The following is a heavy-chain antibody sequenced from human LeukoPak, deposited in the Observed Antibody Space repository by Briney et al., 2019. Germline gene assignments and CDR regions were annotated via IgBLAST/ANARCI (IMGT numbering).Heavy chain of an antibody. CDR2: INPNSAGT. V-gene: IGHV1-2*02. CDR1: GYTFTDYY. Sequence: GASVKVSCKASGYTFTDYYLHWLRQGPGQRLEWVGWINPNSAGTEYAQEFQGRVTMTRDTSNSTAYMELSRLRPDDTAVYYCARAAWSATSKFDSWGQGTRVTVSS. J-gene: IGHJ5*01. CDR3: ARAAWSATSKFDS. D-gene: IGHD6-13*01.